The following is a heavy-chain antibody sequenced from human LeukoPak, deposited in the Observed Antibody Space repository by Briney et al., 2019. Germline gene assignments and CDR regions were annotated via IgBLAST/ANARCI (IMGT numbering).Heavy chain of an antibody. V-gene: IGHV3-53*01. Sequence: PGGSLRLSCAASGFIVSSNYMSWVRQAPGKGLEWVPVIYSGGNTYYADSVKGRFTISRDNSKNTLYLQMDSLRVDDTAVYYCGGLKSSGYLIDHWGQGTLVTVSS. J-gene: IGHJ4*02. CDR2: IYSGGNT. D-gene: IGHD3-22*01. CDR1: GFIVSSNY. CDR3: GGLKSSGYLIDH.